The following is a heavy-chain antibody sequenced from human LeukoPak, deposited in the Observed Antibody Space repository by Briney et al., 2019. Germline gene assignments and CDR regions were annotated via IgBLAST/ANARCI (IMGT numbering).Heavy chain of an antibody. CDR3: AKAVLWFGELMDY. CDR1: GFTFSSCG. Sequence: PGGSLRLSCAASGFTFSSCGMNWVRQAPGKGLEWVSSISGTSTYIYYADSVKGRFTISRDNAQNSLYLQMNSLRAEDTAVYYCAKAVLWFGELMDYWGQGTLVTVSS. V-gene: IGHV3-21*01. J-gene: IGHJ4*02. CDR2: ISGTSTYI. D-gene: IGHD3-10*01.